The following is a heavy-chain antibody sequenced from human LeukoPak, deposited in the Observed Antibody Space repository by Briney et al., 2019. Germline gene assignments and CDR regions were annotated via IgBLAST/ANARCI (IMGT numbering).Heavy chain of an antibody. CDR2: IYHSGGT. Sequence: SETLSLTCAVSGYSISSGYYWGWIRQPPGKGLEWIGSIYHSGGTYYNPSLKSRVTISVATSKNQFSLKLSSVTAADTAVYYCARGASGFGTGAFDIWGQGTMVTVSS. CDR1: GYSISSGYY. V-gene: IGHV4-38-2*01. CDR3: ARGASGFGTGAFDI. D-gene: IGHD2-8*02. J-gene: IGHJ3*02.